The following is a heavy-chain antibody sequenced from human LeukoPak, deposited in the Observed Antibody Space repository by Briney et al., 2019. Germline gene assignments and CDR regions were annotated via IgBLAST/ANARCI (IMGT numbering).Heavy chain of an antibody. CDR2: ISDRGSI. CDR3: ASARYFGCEGIWH. Sequence: SETLSLTCTVSGASLSSFYWSWIRQPPGKGLEWIGYISDRGSIYYNPSLKSRATISEDTSKNQFSLRLSSVSAADTAVYYCASARYFGCEGIWHWGQGTLVTVSS. J-gene: IGHJ4*02. V-gene: IGHV4-59*08. CDR1: GASLSSFY. D-gene: IGHD1-14*01.